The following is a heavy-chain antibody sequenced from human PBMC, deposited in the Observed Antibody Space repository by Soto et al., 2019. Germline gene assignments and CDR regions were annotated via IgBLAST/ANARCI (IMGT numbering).Heavy chain of an antibody. D-gene: IGHD6-13*01. CDR1: GFSFDRFV. Sequence: GGSLRLSCAASGFSFDRFVMSWIRQAPGKGLEWVSAISGSGGRTYYADSVEGRFSISRVKSKNQFSLSLTSVTAADTAVYYCARDQGSHPGDWGQGTLVTVSS. V-gene: IGHV3-23*01. CDR3: ARDQGSHPGD. J-gene: IGHJ4*02. CDR2: ISGSGGRT.